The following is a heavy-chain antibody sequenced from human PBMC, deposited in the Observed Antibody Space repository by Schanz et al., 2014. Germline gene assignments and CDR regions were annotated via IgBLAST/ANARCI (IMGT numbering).Heavy chain of an antibody. V-gene: IGHV3-74*01. J-gene: IGHJ3*02. D-gene: IGHD3-10*01. CDR3: AKGRFGELSAFDI. CDR1: GFTFSSHW. Sequence: EVQLVQSGGGLVQPGGSLRLSCAASGFTFSSHWMHWVRQDPGKGLVWVARINSVGSNTDYADSVTGRFTISRDNSKNTLYLQMNSLRAEDTAVYYCAKGRFGELSAFDIWGRGTMVTVSS. CDR2: INSVGSNT.